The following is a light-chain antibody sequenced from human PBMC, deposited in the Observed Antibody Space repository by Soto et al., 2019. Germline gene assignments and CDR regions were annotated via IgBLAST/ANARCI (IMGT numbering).Light chain of an antibody. CDR3: VAWDDSLNAVV. J-gene: IGLJ2*01. CDR1: NSNIGSNT. Sequence: QSVLTQPPSASGTPGQRVTISCSGSNSNIGSNTVDWYQQFPGTAPKLLIHSTNQRPSGVPDRFSGSKSGTSVSLAISGLQSEDEADYSCVAWDDSLNAVVFGGGTKLTVL. V-gene: IGLV1-44*01. CDR2: STN.